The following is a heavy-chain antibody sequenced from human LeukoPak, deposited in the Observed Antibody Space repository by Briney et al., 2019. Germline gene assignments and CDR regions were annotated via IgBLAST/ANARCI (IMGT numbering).Heavy chain of an antibody. J-gene: IGHJ2*01. CDR2: ISHSGST. CDR1: GGSFSGYY. Sequence: SETLSLTCAVYGGSFSGYYWSWIRQPPGKGLEWIGEISHSGSTNYNPSLKSRVTISVDTSKNQFSLKLSSVTAADTAVYYCARVPAHSYGYGTWYFDLWGRGTLVTVSS. CDR3: ARVPAHSYGYGTWYFDL. V-gene: IGHV4-34*01. D-gene: IGHD5-18*01.